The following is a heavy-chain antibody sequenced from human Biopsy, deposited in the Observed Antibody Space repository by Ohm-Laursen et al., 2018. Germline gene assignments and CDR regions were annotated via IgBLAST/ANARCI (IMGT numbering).Heavy chain of an antibody. CDR2: IWYDGTNK. CDR1: GFSFSTYG. V-gene: IGHV3-33*06. J-gene: IGHJ4*02. D-gene: IGHD2-15*01. CDR3: AKTFHGSSFLYDY. Sequence: SLRLSCSASGFSFSTYGIYWVRQAPGKGLEWVAAIWYDGTNKYYAESVKGRLTISRDNPKNTLYLQMNSLTAEDTAVYYCAKTFHGSSFLYDYWGQGTLVTVSS.